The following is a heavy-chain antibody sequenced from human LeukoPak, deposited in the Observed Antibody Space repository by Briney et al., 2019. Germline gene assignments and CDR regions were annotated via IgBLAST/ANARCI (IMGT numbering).Heavy chain of an antibody. Sequence: KNGESLKISCKGSGYSFTSFWIGWVPQIPGKGLEWMGIIYPGDSDTRYSPSFQGQVTISADKSIRTAYLQWSSLKASDTAMYYCARQGGNPNTGLGIAVAGRYYYYYMDVWGKGTTVTVS. CDR2: IYPGDSDT. CDR3: ARQGGNPNTGLGIAVAGRYYYYYMDV. J-gene: IGHJ6*03. V-gene: IGHV5-51*01. D-gene: IGHD6-13*01. CDR1: GYSFTSFW.